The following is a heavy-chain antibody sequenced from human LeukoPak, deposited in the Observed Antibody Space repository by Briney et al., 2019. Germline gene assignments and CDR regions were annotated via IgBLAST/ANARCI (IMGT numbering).Heavy chain of an antibody. Sequence: GGSLRLSCAASGFTISNYYMSWVCQAPGKGLEWVSVIYTGGNTYYTDAVKGRFTISRHNSKNTLYLQMNNLRAEDTAVYYCARGGPATTIDYWGRGTLVTVSS. CDR1: GFTISNYY. CDR2: IYTGGNT. D-gene: IGHD1-1*01. CDR3: ARGGPATTIDY. V-gene: IGHV3-53*04. J-gene: IGHJ4*02.